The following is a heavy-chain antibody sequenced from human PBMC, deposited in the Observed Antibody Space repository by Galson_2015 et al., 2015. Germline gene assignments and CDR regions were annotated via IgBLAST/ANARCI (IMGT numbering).Heavy chain of an antibody. Sequence: SLRLSCAASGFSFRNYGMHWVRQAPGKGQEWVAVISYDGDTKHYVDSVQGRFTLYRDNSQTTVFLKMNSLRAEDTAVYYCARQGKHLVRSWATNFDYWGQGTLVTVSS. J-gene: IGHJ4*02. V-gene: IGHV3-30*03. CDR2: ISYDGDTK. D-gene: IGHD6-13*01. CDR1: GFSFRNYG. CDR3: ARQGKHLVRSWATNFDY.